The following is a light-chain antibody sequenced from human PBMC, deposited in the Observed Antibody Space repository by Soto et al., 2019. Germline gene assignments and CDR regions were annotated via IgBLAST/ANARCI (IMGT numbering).Light chain of an antibody. CDR3: QQYGSSPET. J-gene: IGKJ1*01. Sequence: EIVLTQSPGTLSLSPGEGATLSCRSSQSVRSSHLAWYQQKPGQAPRLLIYGTSSRATGIPDRFSGSGSGTDFTLTISRLEPEDFAVYYCQQYGSSPETFGQGTKVDIK. CDR2: GTS. CDR1: QSVRSSH. V-gene: IGKV3-20*01.